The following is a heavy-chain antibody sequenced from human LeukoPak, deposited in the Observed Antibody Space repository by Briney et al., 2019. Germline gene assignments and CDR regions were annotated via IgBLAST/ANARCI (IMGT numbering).Heavy chain of an antibody. V-gene: IGHV4-34*01. Sequence: PSETLSLTCAVYGGSFSGYYWSWIRQPPGKGLEWIGEINHSGSTNYNPSLKSRVTISVDTSKNQFSLKLSSVTAADTAVYYCARNDWLLPKPFDYWGQGTLVTVSS. D-gene: IGHD3-9*01. J-gene: IGHJ4*02. CDR3: ARNDWLLPKPFDY. CDR2: INHSGST. CDR1: GGSFSGYY.